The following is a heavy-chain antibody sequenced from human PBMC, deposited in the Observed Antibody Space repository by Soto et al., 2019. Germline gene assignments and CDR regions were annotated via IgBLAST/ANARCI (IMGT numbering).Heavy chain of an antibody. CDR2: LSGSGGST. CDR3: AKRRGFGSGSSSLDWFDP. CDR1: GFTFSSYA. Sequence: GGSLRLSCAASGFTFSSYAMSWVRQAPGKGLEWVSALSGSGGSTYYADSVKGRFTISRDNSKNTLYLQMNSLRAEDTAVYYCAKRRGFGSGSSSLDWFDPWGQGTLVTVSS. J-gene: IGHJ5*02. D-gene: IGHD3-10*01. V-gene: IGHV3-23*01.